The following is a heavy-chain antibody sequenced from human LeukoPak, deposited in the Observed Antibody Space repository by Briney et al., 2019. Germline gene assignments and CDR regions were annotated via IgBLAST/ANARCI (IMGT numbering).Heavy chain of an antibody. D-gene: IGHD6-19*01. J-gene: IGHJ4*02. CDR3: ARGLAGTLDY. CDR2: ISGSGTSI. V-gene: IGHV3-48*03. Sequence: GGSLRLSCAASGFTFSGYQMNWVRQAPGKGLEWVSYISGSGTSIYYAGSMKGRFTISRDNAKNSLYLQMISLRAEDTAIYYCARGLAGTLDYWGQGTLVTVSS. CDR1: GFTFSGYQ.